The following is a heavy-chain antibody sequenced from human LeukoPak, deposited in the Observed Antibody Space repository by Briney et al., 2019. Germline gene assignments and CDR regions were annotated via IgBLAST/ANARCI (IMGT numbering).Heavy chain of an antibody. J-gene: IGHJ4*02. CDR3: ARWALYYYGSGSPTGRFDY. Sequence: SETLSLTCTVSGGSISSYYWSWIRQPPGKGLEWIGYIFYSGSTNYNPSLKSRVTISVDTSKNQFSLKLSSVTAADTAVYYCARWALYYYGSGSPTGRFDYWGQGTLVTVSS. V-gene: IGHV4-59*01. CDR1: GGSISSYY. CDR2: IFYSGST. D-gene: IGHD3-10*01.